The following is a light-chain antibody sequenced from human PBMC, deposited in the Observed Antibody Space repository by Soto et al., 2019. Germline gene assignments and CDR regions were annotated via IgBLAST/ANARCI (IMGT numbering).Light chain of an antibody. J-gene: IGLJ2*01. Sequence: QSALTQPASVSGSPGQSLTISCAGTMRDVGAYNLVSWYQQHPGRAPQLIIYEVRNRPSGISFRFSGSKSGNTASLTISGLQAEDEADYYCSSYTSKSSLIFGGGTKVTVL. CDR2: EVR. V-gene: IGLV2-14*01. CDR3: SSYTSKSSLI. CDR1: MRDVGAYNL.